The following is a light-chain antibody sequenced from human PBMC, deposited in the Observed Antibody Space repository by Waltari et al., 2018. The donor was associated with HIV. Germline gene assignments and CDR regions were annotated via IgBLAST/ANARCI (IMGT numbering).Light chain of an antibody. CDR2: GSN. J-gene: IGLJ3*02. V-gene: IGLV1-47*01. CDR3: AAWDDSLSGRV. CDR1: SSNISRSY. Sequence: QSVLTQPPSASGTPGQRVTISCSGSSSNISRSYIYWYQQLPGTAPKLLIYGSNQRPSGVPDRFSGSKSGTSASLAISGLRSEDEADYYCAAWDDSLSGRVFGGGTKLTVL.